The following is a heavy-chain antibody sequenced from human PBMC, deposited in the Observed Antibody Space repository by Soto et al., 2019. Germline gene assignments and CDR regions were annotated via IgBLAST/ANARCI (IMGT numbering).Heavy chain of an antibody. CDR1: GGSIKSYW. D-gene: IGHD3-10*01. Sequence: PSETLSLTCTVSGGSIKSYWWSWIRQPAGKGLEWIGRVYSSGTTDYNPSLNSRATMSVETSKNQFSLKLSSVTAADTAVYYCERAIDSYAYGEGYWGQGSQVTVSS. CDR3: ERAIDSYAYGEGY. V-gene: IGHV4-4*07. J-gene: IGHJ4*02. CDR2: VYSSGTT.